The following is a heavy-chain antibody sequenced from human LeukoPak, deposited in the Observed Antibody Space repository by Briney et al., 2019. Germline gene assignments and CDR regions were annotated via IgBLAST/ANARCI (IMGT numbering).Heavy chain of an antibody. Sequence: PGGSLRLSCAASGFTFSSYWMSWVRQAPGKGLEWIGEINHSGSTNYNPSLKSRVTISVDTSKNQFSLKLSSVTAADTAVYYCARMRGGYGGWFDPWGQGTLVTVSS. V-gene: IGHV4-34*01. CDR3: ARMRGGYGGWFDP. D-gene: IGHD2-15*01. CDR1: GFTFSSYW. J-gene: IGHJ5*02. CDR2: INHSGST.